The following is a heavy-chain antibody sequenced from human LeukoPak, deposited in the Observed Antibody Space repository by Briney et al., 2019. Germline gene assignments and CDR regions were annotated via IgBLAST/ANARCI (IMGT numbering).Heavy chain of an antibody. J-gene: IGHJ5*02. Sequence: ASVKVSCKASGGTFSSYAISWVRQAPGQGLEWMGGIIPIFGTANYAQKFQGRVTITADESTSTAYMELSSLRSEDTAVYYCARDVVVVVAEAYNWFDPWGQGTLVTVSS. CDR3: ARDVVVVVAEAYNWFDP. CDR2: IIPIFGTA. V-gene: IGHV1-69*13. CDR1: GGTFSSYA. D-gene: IGHD2-15*01.